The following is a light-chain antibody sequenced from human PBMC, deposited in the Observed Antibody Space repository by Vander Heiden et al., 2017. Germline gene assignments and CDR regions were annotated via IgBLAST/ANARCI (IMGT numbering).Light chain of an antibody. CDR2: WAS. J-gene: IGKJ1*01. CDR1: QSVLYSSNNKNY. V-gene: IGKV4-1*01. CDR3: QQYYSTPRT. Sequence: DILMTQSPDSLAVSLGERATINCKSSQSVLYSSNNKNYLAWYQQKPGQPPKLLIYWASTRESGVPDRVSGSGSGTDFTLTISSLQAEDVAVYYCQQYYSTPRTFGQGTKVEIK.